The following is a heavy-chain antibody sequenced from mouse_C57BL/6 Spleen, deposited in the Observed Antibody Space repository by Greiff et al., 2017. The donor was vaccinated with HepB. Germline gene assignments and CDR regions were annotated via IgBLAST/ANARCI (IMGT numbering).Heavy chain of an antibody. V-gene: IGHV1-82*01. CDR2: IYPGDGDT. J-gene: IGHJ4*01. Sequence: QVQLQQSGPELVKPGASVKISCKASGYAFSSSWMNWVKQRPGKGLEWIGRIYPGDGDTNYNGKFKGKATLTADKSSCHAYMQLSSLTSEDSAVYFCAHYYGSSSYAMDYWGQGTSVTVSS. CDR1: GYAFSSSW. D-gene: IGHD1-1*01. CDR3: AHYYGSSSYAMDY.